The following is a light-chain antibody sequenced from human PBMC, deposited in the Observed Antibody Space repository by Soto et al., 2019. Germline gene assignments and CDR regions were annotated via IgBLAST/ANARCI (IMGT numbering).Light chain of an antibody. Sequence: AIQMTQSPSSLSASVGDRVTITCRASRGIGNDLGWYQQKPGKAPKHLIFAASNLQSGVPSRFSGGGSGTDFTLTISSLQAEDFATYYCLQHFNFSWTFGQGTKVE. CDR3: LQHFNFSWT. CDR1: RGIGND. V-gene: IGKV1-6*01. J-gene: IGKJ1*01. CDR2: AAS.